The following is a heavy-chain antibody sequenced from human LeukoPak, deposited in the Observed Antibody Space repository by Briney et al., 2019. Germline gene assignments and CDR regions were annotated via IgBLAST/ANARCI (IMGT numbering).Heavy chain of an antibody. D-gene: IGHD7-27*01. J-gene: IGHJ4*02. Sequence: GGSLRLSCAASGFTLSSYGMHWVRQAPGKGLEWVAVISYDGSNKYYADSVKGRFTISRDNSKNTLYLQMNSLGAEDTAVYYCAKQSWGSTYYFDYWGQGTLVTVSS. CDR3: AKQSWGSTYYFDY. CDR1: GFTLSSYG. V-gene: IGHV3-30*18. CDR2: ISYDGSNK.